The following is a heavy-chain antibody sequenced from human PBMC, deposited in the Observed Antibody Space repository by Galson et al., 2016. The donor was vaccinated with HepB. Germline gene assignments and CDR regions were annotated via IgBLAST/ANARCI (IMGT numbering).Heavy chain of an antibody. V-gene: IGHV1-18*04. J-gene: IGHJ6*03. CDR3: ARDWDFNMDV. Sequence: QSGAEVKNPGASVKVSCKASGYIFTSSGISWMRQAPGQGLEWVGWSNLYDGTINYARKFQGRVPLTTDTSTSTAYMELRSLRFDDTAVYYCARDWDFNMDVWGKGTTVTVSS. D-gene: IGHD1-26*01. CDR1: GYIFTSSG. CDR2: SNLYDGTI.